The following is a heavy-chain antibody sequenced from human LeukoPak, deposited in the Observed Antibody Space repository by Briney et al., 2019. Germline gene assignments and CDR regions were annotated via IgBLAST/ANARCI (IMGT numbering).Heavy chain of an antibody. CDR2: IYYSGST. CDR1: GGSISSYY. V-gene: IGHV4-59*07. Sequence: PSHTLSLTCAVSGGSISSYYWSWLRQPPGKGLEWSGYIYYSGSTNYNPSLKSRVTISVDTSKNQCSLWLSSVTAADTAVYYCVRVAYDSSGYYYIFDSWGQGTLVTVSS. D-gene: IGHD3-22*01. J-gene: IGHJ4*02. CDR3: VRVAYDSSGYYYIFDS.